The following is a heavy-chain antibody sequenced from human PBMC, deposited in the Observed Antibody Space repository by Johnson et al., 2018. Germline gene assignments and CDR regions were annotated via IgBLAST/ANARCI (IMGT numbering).Heavy chain of an antibody. V-gene: IGHV3-30-3*01. CDR3: ARDGRSSGWHDDAFDI. CDR1: GFTFSSYA. J-gene: IGHJ3*02. Sequence: VQLVQSGGGVVQPGRSLRLSCAASGFTFSSYAMHWVRQAPGKGLEWVAVISYDGSNKYYADSVKGRVTISRDNSKNTLYLKMNSLRAEDTAVYYWARDGRSSGWHDDAFDIWGQGTMVTVSS. CDR2: ISYDGSNK. D-gene: IGHD6-19*01.